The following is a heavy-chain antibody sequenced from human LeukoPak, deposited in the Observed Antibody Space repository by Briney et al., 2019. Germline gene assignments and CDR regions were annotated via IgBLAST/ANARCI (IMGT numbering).Heavy chain of an antibody. V-gene: IGHV4-59*01. CDR2: IYNSGST. D-gene: IGHD6-13*01. CDR1: GGSISSYY. Sequence: PSETLSLTCTVSGGSISSYYWSWIRQPPGKGLEWVGFIYNSGSTNYNPSLKRRVTISADTSKNQFSLKLSSVTAADTAMYYCARARYSSSWYTPFDPWGQGTLVTVSS. J-gene: IGHJ5*02. CDR3: ARARYSSSWYTPFDP.